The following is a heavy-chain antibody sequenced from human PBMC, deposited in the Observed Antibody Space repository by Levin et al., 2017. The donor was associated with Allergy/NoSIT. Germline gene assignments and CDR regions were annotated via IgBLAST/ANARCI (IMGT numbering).Heavy chain of an antibody. CDR2: INPGGDPT. J-gene: IGHJ4*02. V-gene: IGHV1-46*01. CDR3: ARELVSTYFFDY. CDR1: GYTFTSYY. Sequence: ASVKVSCKASGYTFTSYYLHWVRQAPGQGLEWLGIINPGGDPTTYAQKFQGRITMTRDTSTSTVYMELSSLRSEDTAIYYCARELVSTYFFDYWGQGTLVTVSS.